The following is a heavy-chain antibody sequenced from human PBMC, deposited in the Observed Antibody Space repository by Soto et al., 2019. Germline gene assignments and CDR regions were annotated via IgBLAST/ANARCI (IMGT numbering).Heavy chain of an antibody. J-gene: IGHJ4*02. CDR1: GFIFSGSA. CDR2: ILSKAGNYAT. CDR3: IRGGSPYYYDY. Sequence: EVQLVESGGGLVQPGGSLKLSCAASGFIFSGSAVHCVRQASGKGLEWVGRILSKAGNYATAYPASMKGRFTISRDDSDNTDFLQMNSLKTDDTAVYYCIRGGSPYYYDYWGQGTLVAVSS. V-gene: IGHV3-73*01.